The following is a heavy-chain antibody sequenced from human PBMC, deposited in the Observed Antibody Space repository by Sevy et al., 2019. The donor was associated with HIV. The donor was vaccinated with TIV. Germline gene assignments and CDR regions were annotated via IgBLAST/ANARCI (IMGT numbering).Heavy chain of an antibody. CDR3: AKRPTAA. Sequence: GGSLRLSCAASGFTLSDSDVHWVRQAPGKGLEWVGFIQVKGRNKFYTDTVKGRFTISRDSTKNTVYLQMNSLRGEDTAVYYCAKRPTAAWGQGTLVTVSS. J-gene: IGHJ5*02. CDR1: GFTLSDSD. CDR2: IQVKGRNK. V-gene: IGHV3-30*02.